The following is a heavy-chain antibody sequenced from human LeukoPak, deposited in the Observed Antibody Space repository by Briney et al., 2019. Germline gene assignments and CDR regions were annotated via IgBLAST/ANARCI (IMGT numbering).Heavy chain of an antibody. CDR2: INHSGST. Sequence: GSLRLSCAASGFTFSSYAMSWIRQPPGKGLEWIGEINHSGSTNYNPSLKSRVTISVDTSKNQFSLKLSSVTAADTAVYYCARSVSRRTLDYWGQGTLVTVSS. CDR1: GFTFSSYA. D-gene: IGHD5/OR15-5a*01. V-gene: IGHV4-34*01. CDR3: ARSVSRRTLDY. J-gene: IGHJ4*02.